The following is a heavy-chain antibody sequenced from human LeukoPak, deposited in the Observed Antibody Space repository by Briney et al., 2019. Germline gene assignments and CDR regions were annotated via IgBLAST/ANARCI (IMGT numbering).Heavy chain of an antibody. J-gene: IGHJ4*02. CDR3: ARGSITNRNLDS. CDR1: GYTFTNFV. CDR2: VSGFNGNT. Sequence: ASVKVSCKTSGYTFTNFVISWVRQAPGQGLEWMEWVSGFNGNTNYPQKFQGRVSMTTDSSTSSAYMELTSLRSDDTAVYFCARGSITNRNLDSWGQGTLVTVSS. V-gene: IGHV1-18*01. D-gene: IGHD1-14*01.